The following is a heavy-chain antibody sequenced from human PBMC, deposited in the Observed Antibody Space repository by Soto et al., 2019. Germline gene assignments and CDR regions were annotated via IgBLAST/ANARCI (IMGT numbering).Heavy chain of an antibody. V-gene: IGHV1-69*13. CDR1: GGTFSSYA. D-gene: IGHD2-15*01. CDR2: IIPIFGTA. J-gene: IGHJ3*02. Sequence: ASVKVSCKASGGTFSSYAISWVRQAPGQGLEWMRGIIPIFGTANYAQKFQGRVTITADESTSTAYMELSSLRSEDTAVYYCARDMALWVIYCSGGSCYSGAFDIWGQGTMVTVSS. CDR3: ARDMALWVIYCSGGSCYSGAFDI.